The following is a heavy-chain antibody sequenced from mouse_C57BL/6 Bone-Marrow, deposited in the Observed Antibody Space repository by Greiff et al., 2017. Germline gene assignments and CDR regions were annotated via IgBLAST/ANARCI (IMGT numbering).Heavy chain of an antibody. CDR3: AITNYEAY. CDR2: IYPSDSDT. D-gene: IGHD2-1*01. Sequence: QVQLQQSGAELVKPGASVKVSCKASGYTFTSYCINWVKQRPGQGLEWIGRIYPSDSDTNYNQKFKGKATLTVDKSSSTAYMLLGSVTDEDSAVCYCAITNYEAYWGQGTLVTVSA. CDR1: GYTFTSYC. V-gene: IGHV1-74*01. J-gene: IGHJ3*01.